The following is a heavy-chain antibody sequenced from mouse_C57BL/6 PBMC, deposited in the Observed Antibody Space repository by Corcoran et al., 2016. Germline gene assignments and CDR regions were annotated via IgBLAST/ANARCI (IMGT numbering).Heavy chain of an antibody. Sequence: QVQLQQSGAELARPGASVKLSCKASGYTFTSYGISWVKQRTGQGLEWIGEIYPRSGNTYYNEKFKGKATLTADKSSSTAYMELRSLTSEDSAVYFCARREGSTVVGETWFAYWGQGTLVTVSA. J-gene: IGHJ3*01. D-gene: IGHD1-1*01. CDR1: GYTFTSYG. CDR3: ARREGSTVVGETWFAY. V-gene: IGHV1-81*01. CDR2: IYPRSGNT.